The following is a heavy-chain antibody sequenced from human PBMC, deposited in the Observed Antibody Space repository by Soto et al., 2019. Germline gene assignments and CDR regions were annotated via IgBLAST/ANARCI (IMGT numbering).Heavy chain of an antibody. CDR1: GGSISSSSYY. CDR3: ARHLYYYDSSGYFPVSVFDY. CDR2: IYYSGST. D-gene: IGHD3-22*01. Sequence: SETLSLTCTVSGGSISSSSYYWGWIRQPPGKGLEWIGSIYYSGSTYYNPSLKSRVTISVDTSKDQFSLKLSSVTAADTAVYYCARHLYYYDSSGYFPVSVFDYWGQGTLVTVSS. J-gene: IGHJ4*02. V-gene: IGHV4-39*01.